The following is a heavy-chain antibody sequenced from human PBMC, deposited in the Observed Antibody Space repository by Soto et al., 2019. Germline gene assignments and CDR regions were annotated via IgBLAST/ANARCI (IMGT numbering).Heavy chain of an antibody. CDR2: MNPNSGNT. CDR1: GDSFTSYD. CDR3: AGAGFSGWYRGYHYYGMDV. V-gene: IGHV1-8*01. J-gene: IGHJ6*02. Sequence: AXSVKVSCNAAGDSFTSYDINWGRQATGQGLEWMGWMNPNSGNTGYAQKFQGRVTMTRNTSISTAYMELSSLRSEDTAVYYCAGAGFSGWYRGYHYYGMDVWGQGTTVTVSS. D-gene: IGHD6-19*01.